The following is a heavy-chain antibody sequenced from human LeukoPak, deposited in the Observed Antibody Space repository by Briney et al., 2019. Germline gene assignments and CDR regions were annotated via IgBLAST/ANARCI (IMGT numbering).Heavy chain of an antibody. CDR3: ASLGASGAPLDY. CDR1: GGSIGSTTYY. J-gene: IGHJ4*02. D-gene: IGHD5-12*01. V-gene: IGHV4-39*07. Sequence: SETLSLTCTVSGGSIGSTTYYWGWIRQPPGRGLEWIGSIYYSGSTYYNPSLKSRVTISVDTSKNQFSLKLSSVTAADTAVYYCASLGASGAPLDYWGQGTLVTVSS. CDR2: IYYSGST.